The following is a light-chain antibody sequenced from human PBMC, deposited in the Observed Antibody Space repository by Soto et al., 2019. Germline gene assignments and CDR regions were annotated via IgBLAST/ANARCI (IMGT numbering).Light chain of an antibody. CDR3: AAWDNSLNGYV. V-gene: IGLV1-44*01. J-gene: IGLJ1*01. CDR2: SDN. CDR1: SSNIGSTR. Sequence: QSALTQPPSASGTPGQRVAISGSGASSNIGSTRANWYRQLPGSAPKLLIYSDNQRPSGVPDRFSGSKSGTSASLAISGLQSEDEADYYCAAWDNSLNGYVFGTGTKVTVL.